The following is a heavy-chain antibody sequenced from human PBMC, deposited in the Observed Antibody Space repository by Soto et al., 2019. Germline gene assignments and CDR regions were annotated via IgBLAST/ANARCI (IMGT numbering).Heavy chain of an antibody. CDR1: GYAFTTYG. V-gene: IGHV1-18*01. CDR3: ARGRYGDY. Sequence: SXXXSCKGSGYAFTTYGITWVRQAPGQGLEWMGWISXXNGNXNYAQKLQGRVTVTRDTSTSTAYMELRSLRSDDTAVYYCARGRYGDYWGQGALVTVSS. J-gene: IGHJ4*02. D-gene: IGHD1-1*01. CDR2: ISXXNGNX.